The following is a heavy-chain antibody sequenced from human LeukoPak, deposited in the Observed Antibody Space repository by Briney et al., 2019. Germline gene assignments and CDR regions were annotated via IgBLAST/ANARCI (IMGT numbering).Heavy chain of an antibody. CDR2: IKEDGSEK. D-gene: IGHD2-2*01. CDR1: GFTFSTHW. J-gene: IGHJ3*01. V-gene: IGHV3-7*01. Sequence: GGSLRLSCAASGFTFSTHWMSWVRQAPGKGLEWVAKIKEDGSEKYYVDSVKGRFTISRDNAKNSLSLQMHSLRDEETAVYYCVRDQGYCTSASCRGDAFDVWGQGSMVSVSS. CDR3: VRDQGYCTSASCRGDAFDV.